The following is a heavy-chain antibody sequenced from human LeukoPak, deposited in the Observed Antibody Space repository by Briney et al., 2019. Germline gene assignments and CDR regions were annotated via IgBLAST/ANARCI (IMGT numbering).Heavy chain of an antibody. Sequence: SETLSLTCTVSGGSISSSSYYWGWIRQPPGKGLEWIGSIYYSGSTYYNPSLKSRVTMSVDTSKNQFSLKPSSVTAADTAVYYCARSIVVVPAAKNYYYYYYMDVWGKGTTVTVSS. CDR2: IYYSGST. D-gene: IGHD2-2*01. V-gene: IGHV4-39*07. CDR3: ARSIVVVPAAKNYYYYYYMDV. CDR1: GGSISSSSYY. J-gene: IGHJ6*03.